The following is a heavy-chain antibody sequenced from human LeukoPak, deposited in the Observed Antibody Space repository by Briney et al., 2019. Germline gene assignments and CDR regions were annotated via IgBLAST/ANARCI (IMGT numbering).Heavy chain of an antibody. Sequence: GGSLRLSCAASGFPFSTYAMSWVRQAPGKGLQWIPTISSSGASTYYADSVKGRFTISRDNSKNTMFLQMNSLRADDTAVYYCAKRDLGYWGQGTLVTVSS. CDR3: AKRDLGY. CDR2: ISSSGAST. CDR1: GFPFSTYA. J-gene: IGHJ4*02. V-gene: IGHV3-23*01.